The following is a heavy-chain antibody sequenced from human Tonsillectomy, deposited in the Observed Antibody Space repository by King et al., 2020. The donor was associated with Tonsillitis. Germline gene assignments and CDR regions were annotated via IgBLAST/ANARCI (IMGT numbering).Heavy chain of an antibody. CDR1: GGSISSGGYS. CDR3: ARGGPAIAAAGII. Sequence: QLQESGSGLVKPSQTLSLTCAVSGGSISSGGYSWSWIRQPPGKGLEWIGYIYHSGSTYYNPSLKSRVTISVDSSKNQFSLKLSSVTAADTAVYYWARGGPAIAAAGIIWGEGTLVTVS. J-gene: IGHJ4*02. CDR2: IYHSGST. D-gene: IGHD6-13*01. V-gene: IGHV4-30-2*01.